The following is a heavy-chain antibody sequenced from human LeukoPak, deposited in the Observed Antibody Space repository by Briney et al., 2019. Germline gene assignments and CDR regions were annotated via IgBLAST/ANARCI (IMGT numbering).Heavy chain of an antibody. CDR2: ISTYNGNT. Sequence: ASVKVSCKASGYIFTNYAISWVRQAPGQGLEWMGWISTYNGNTKNAQKLQGRVTMTTDTSTSTAYMELRTLRSDDTAVYYCARADTVRLGELSHFDYWSQGTLVTVSS. J-gene: IGHJ4*02. V-gene: IGHV1-18*01. CDR1: GYIFTNYA. CDR3: ARADTVRLGELSHFDY. D-gene: IGHD3-16*02.